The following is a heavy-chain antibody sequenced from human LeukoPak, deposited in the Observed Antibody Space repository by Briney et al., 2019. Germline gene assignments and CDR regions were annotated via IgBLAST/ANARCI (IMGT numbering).Heavy chain of an antibody. V-gene: IGHV4-59*01. J-gene: IGHJ3*02. CDR2: IYYSGST. Sequence: PSETLSLTCTVSGGSISSYYWSWIRQPPGKGLEWIGYIYYSGSTNYNPSLKSRVTISVDTSKNQFSLKLSSVTAADTAVCYCARDFGSGWYDAFDIWGQGTMVTVSS. D-gene: IGHD6-19*01. CDR1: GGSISSYY. CDR3: ARDFGSGWYDAFDI.